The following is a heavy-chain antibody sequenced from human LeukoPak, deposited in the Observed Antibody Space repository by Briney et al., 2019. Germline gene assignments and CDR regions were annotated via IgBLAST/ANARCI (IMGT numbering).Heavy chain of an antibody. CDR1: GFTVSSNY. V-gene: IGHV3-30*03. CDR2: ISYDGSDK. D-gene: IGHD1-1*01. CDR3: ARDSRQLALDS. J-gene: IGHJ4*02. Sequence: GGSLRLSCAASGFTVSSNYMSWVRQAPGKGLEWVAVISYDGSDKYYADSVKGRFTISRDNSKNTLYLQMNSLRAEDTAVYYCARDSRQLALDSWGQGTLVTVSS.